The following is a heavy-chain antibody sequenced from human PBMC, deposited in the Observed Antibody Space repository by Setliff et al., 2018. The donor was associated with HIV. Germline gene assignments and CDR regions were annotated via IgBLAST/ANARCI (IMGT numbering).Heavy chain of an antibody. CDR3: ARGRFRAVAGTGGRGWFDP. D-gene: IGHD6-19*01. CDR2: IYPNTGGT. J-gene: IGHJ5*02. Sequence: ASVKVSCKASGYTFTEFYVHWVRQAPGEGLEWIGWIYPNTGGTNYAQKFQGRVTMTRDTSISTAYMELSRLRSDDTAVYYCARGRFRAVAGTGGRGWFDPWGQGTLVTVSS. CDR1: GYTFTEFY. V-gene: IGHV1-2*02.